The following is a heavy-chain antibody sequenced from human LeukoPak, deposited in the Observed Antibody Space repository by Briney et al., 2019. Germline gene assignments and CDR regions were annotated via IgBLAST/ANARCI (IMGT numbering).Heavy chain of an antibody. J-gene: IGHJ4*02. CDR1: GFTFSDYY. CDR2: ISGSGSTI. CDR3: ASGYDSSGYYYSEFDY. D-gene: IGHD3-22*01. Sequence: GGSLRLSCTASGFTFSDYYMSWIRQAPGKGLEWVSYISGSGSTIYYADSVKGRFTISRDNAKNSLYLQMNSLRAEDTAVYYCASGYDSSGYYYSEFDYWGQGTLVTVSS. V-gene: IGHV3-11*04.